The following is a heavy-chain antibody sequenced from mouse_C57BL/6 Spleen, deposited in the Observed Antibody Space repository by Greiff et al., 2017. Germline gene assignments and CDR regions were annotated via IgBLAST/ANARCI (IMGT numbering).Heavy chain of an antibody. V-gene: IGHV1-7*01. CDR3: ARSATAQAGEAWFAY. D-gene: IGHD3-2*02. J-gene: IGHJ3*01. Sequence: QVQLQQSGADLAKPGASVKLSCKASGYTFTSYWMHWVQQRPGQGLEWIGYINPSSGYTKYNQKFKDKATLTAAKSSSTAYMQLSSLTYEDSAVYYCARSATAQAGEAWFAYWGQGTLVTVSA. CDR2: INPSSGYT. CDR1: GYTFTSYW.